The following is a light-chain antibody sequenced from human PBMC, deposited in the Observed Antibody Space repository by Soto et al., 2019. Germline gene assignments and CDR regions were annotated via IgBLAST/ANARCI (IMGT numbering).Light chain of an antibody. CDR3: SSYTSSSTPYV. V-gene: IGLV2-14*03. CDR1: SSDVGGYNY. Sequence: QSVLTQPASVSGSPGQSITISCTGTSSDVGGYNYVSWYQHHPGKAPKLMIYDVSNRPSGVSNRFSGSKSGSTASLTISGLQAEDEADYFCSSYTSSSTPYVFGTGTKLTVL. J-gene: IGLJ1*01. CDR2: DVS.